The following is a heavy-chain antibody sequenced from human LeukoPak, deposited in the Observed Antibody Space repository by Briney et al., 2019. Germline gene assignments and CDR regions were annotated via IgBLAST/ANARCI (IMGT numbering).Heavy chain of an antibody. J-gene: IGHJ4*02. V-gene: IGHV3-23*01. CDR2: ISGSGGST. CDR3: AKPLPPYGDTRFDY. Sequence: GASLRLSCAASGFTFSSYAMSWVRQAPGKGLEWVSAISGSGGSTYYADSVKGRFTISRDNSKNTLYLQMSSLRAEDTAVYYCAKPLPPYGDTRFDYWGQGTLVTVSS. CDR1: GFTFSSYA. D-gene: IGHD4-17*01.